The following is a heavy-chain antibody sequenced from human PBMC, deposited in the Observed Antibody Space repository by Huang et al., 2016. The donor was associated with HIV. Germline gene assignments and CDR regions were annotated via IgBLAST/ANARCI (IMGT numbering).Heavy chain of an antibody. J-gene: IGHJ4*02. Sequence: QVQLVESGGGVVQPGRSLRLSCAASGFAFSSFAMHWIRQAPGKGLQWLAVISTDGTIKNYADSVRGRVTISSDNSKGTVYLQMNSLRPEDTAVYSCARTGSYYYGSGIYHFGDYWGQGTLVTVSS. CDR1: GFAFSSFA. CDR3: ARTGSYYYGSGIYHFGDY. CDR2: ISTDGTIK. V-gene: IGHV3-30*01. D-gene: IGHD3-10*01.